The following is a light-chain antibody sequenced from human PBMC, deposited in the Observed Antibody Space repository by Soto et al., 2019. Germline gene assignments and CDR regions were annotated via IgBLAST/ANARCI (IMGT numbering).Light chain of an antibody. J-gene: IGKJ5*01. V-gene: IGKV3-11*01. CDR3: QQRSNWPPIT. CDR1: QSVGSY. Sequence: SPATLSLSPGERATLSCRASQSVGSYLAWYQQKPGQAPGLLIYDASNRATGIPARFVGSGSGTDFTLTISSLEPEDFAVYYCQQRSNWPPITFGQGTRLEIK. CDR2: DAS.